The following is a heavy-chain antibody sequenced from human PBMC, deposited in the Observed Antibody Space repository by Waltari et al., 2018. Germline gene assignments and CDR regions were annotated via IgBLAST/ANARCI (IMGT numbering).Heavy chain of an antibody. CDR2: IYPGDSDT. CDR1: GGTFSSYA. J-gene: IGHJ3*02. V-gene: IGHV5-51*01. CDR3: ARLKGDRPTDAFHI. Sequence: VQLVQSGAEVKKPGSSVKVSCKASGGTFSSYAISWVRQMSGKGLEWMGIIYPGDSDTRYSPSFQGQVTISADKSISTAYLQWSSLKASDTAMYYCARLKGDRPTDAFHIWGQGTMVTVSS. D-gene: IGHD3-16*01.